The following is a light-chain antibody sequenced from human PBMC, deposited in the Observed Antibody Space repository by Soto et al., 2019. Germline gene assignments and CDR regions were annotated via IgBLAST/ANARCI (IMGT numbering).Light chain of an antibody. CDR3: QQRSNWPPIT. J-gene: IGKJ5*01. Sequence: EIVMTQSPATLSVSPGERATLSCSASQSITGNLTWYQQKAGQAPRLLIYGASTRATGISARFSGSGFGTDFTLTISSLEPEDAAVYYCQQRSNWPPITFGQGTRLEIK. V-gene: IGKV3-11*01. CDR1: QSITGN. CDR2: GAS.